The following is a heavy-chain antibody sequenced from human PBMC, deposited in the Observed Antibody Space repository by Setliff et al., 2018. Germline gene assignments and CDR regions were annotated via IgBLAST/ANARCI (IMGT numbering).Heavy chain of an antibody. J-gene: IGHJ6*01. Sequence: ASVKVSCKTSGYSFTSYGISWVRQAPGQGLEWMGWISADNSQTRNVQSFQGRVTMTTDTTTSTAYMELRSLRSDDTAVYYCARERAYDGINYYGMDVWGQGTTVTVSS. CDR1: GYSFTSYG. CDR2: ISADNSQT. V-gene: IGHV1-18*01. CDR3: ARERAYDGINYYGMDV. D-gene: IGHD3-22*01.